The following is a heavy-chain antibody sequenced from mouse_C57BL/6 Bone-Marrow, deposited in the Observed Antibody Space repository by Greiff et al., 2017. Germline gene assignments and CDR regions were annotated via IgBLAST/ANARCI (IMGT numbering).Heavy chain of an antibody. D-gene: IGHD2-2*01. Sequence: VQLQQSGPVLVKPGASVKMSCKASGYTFTEYYMNWVKQSHGKSLEWIGVINPYNGGTSYNQKFKGKATLTVDKSSSTAYMELNSLTSEDSAVYYCAYYGYDEAMDYWGQGTSVTVSS. CDR3: AYYGYDEAMDY. J-gene: IGHJ4*01. V-gene: IGHV1-19*01. CDR2: INPYNGGT. CDR1: GYTFTEYY.